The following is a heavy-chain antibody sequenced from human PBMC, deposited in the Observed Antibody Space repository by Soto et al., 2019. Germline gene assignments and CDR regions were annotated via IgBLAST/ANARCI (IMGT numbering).Heavy chain of an antibody. V-gene: IGHV5-51*01. D-gene: IGHD5-12*01. J-gene: IGHJ5*02. Sequence: KGLEWMGIIYPGDSDTRYSPSFQGQVTISADKSISTAYLQWSSLKASDTAMYFCARHVKRRLQFPPWFDPWGQGTLVTVSS. CDR2: IYPGDSDT. CDR3: ARHVKRRLQFPPWFDP.